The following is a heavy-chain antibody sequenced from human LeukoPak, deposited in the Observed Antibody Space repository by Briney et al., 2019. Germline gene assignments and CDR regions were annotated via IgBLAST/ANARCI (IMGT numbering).Heavy chain of an antibody. D-gene: IGHD6-13*01. J-gene: IGHJ4*02. CDR2: IYHSGST. CDR3: ARGGLAAAGFYFDY. Sequence: SETLSLTCAVSGGSISSGGYSWNWIRQPPGKGLEWIGYIYHSGSTYYNPSLKSRVTISVDRSKNQFSLKLSSVTAADTAVYYCARGGLAAAGFYFDYWGQGTLVTVSS. CDR1: GGSISSGGYS. V-gene: IGHV4-30-2*01.